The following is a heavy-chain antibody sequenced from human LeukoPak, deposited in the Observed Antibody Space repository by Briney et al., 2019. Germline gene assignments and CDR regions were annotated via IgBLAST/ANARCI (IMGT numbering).Heavy chain of an antibody. CDR3: TRGDPDY. Sequence: GGSLRLSCAASGFTFSSYAMHWVRQAPGKGLEWVAVISYDGSNKYYADSVKGRFTISRDNSKNTLYLQMNSLRAEDTAVYYCTRGDPDYWGQGTLVTVSS. CDR2: ISYDGSNK. CDR1: GFTFSSYA. D-gene: IGHD2-21*02. V-gene: IGHV3-30*01. J-gene: IGHJ4*02.